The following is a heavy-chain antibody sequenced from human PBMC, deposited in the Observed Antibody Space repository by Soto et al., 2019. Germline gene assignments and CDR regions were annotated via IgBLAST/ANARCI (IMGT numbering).Heavy chain of an antibody. J-gene: IGHJ4*02. CDR1: GGSISSSSYY. CDR3: ARQHDSSIY. Sequence: QLQLQESGPGLVKPSETLSLTCTVSGGSISSSSYYWGWIRQPPGQGLEWIGSIYYSGSTYYNPSLKSRVTISVDTSKNQFSLKLSSVTAADTAVYYCARQHDSSIYWGQGTLVTVSS. D-gene: IGHD3-16*01. CDR2: IYYSGST. V-gene: IGHV4-39*01.